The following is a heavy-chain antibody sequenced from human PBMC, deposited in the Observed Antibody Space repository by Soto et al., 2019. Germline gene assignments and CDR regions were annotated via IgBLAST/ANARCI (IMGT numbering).Heavy chain of an antibody. V-gene: IGHV1-58*01. CDR1: CLGFKSSP. CDR2: IVVGKGNT. D-gene: IGHD6-13*01. CDR3: AADHRQQLVGY. Sequence: SVSVSSNACCLGFKSSPGQWVLRARGQRLEWMGWIVVGKGNTNYAQEFQERVTITRDMFTSTAYMEQSSLRFEGTAVYDCAADHRQQLVGYRGQGTLVP. J-gene: IGHJ4*02.